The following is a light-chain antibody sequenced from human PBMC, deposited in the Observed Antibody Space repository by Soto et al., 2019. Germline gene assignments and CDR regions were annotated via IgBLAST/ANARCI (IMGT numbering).Light chain of an antibody. CDR1: SSDIGAFNF. Sequence: QSALTQPASVSGSPGQSISIPCTGTSSDIGAFNFVSWYQQHPGKAPKVLIYGVTNRPSGVDYRFSGSKSGNTASLIISGLRPEDEADYYCSSFTSASTPIFGTGTKLTVL. J-gene: IGLJ1*01. CDR2: GVT. CDR3: SSFTSASTPI. V-gene: IGLV2-14*03.